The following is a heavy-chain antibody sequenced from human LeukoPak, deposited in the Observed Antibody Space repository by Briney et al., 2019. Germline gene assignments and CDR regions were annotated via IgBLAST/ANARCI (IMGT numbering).Heavy chain of an antibody. CDR2: IWYDGSNR. D-gene: IGHD6-6*01. J-gene: IGHJ4*02. CDR1: GFPFSSYG. V-gene: IGHV3-33*06. CDR3: ANDLQYSSSAFDY. Sequence: GRSLRLSCAASGFPFSSYGMHWVRQAPGKGLEWVAVIWYDGSNRYYADSVKGRFTISRDNSKNTLYLQMDRLRAEYTAVYYCANDLQYSSSAFDYWGQGTLVTASS.